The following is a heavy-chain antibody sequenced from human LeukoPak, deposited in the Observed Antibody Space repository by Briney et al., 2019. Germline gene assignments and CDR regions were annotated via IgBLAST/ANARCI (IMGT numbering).Heavy chain of an antibody. CDR3: AKGSYYYGSGSYYNPQDY. Sequence: PGGSLRLSCAASGFTFSTYGMHWVRQAPGKGLEWVAVIWYDGSNKYYADSVKGRFTISRVNSKNTLYLQMNSLRAEDTAVYHCAKGSYYYGSGSYYNPQDYWGQGALVTVSS. D-gene: IGHD3-10*01. CDR2: IWYDGSNK. V-gene: IGHV3-33*06. J-gene: IGHJ4*02. CDR1: GFTFSTYG.